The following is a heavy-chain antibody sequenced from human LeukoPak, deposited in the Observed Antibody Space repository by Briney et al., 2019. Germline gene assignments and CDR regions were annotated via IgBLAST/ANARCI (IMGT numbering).Heavy chain of an antibody. D-gene: IGHD2-15*01. J-gene: IGHJ6*02. V-gene: IGHV1-18*01. CDR3: ARATCSGGSCYQGYYGMDV. CDR2: ISAYNGNT. Sequence: ASVKVSCKASGYTFTSYGISWVRQAPGQGLEWMGWISAYNGNTNYAQKLQGRVTTTTDTSTSTAYMELRSLRSDDTAVYYCARATCSGGSCYQGYYGMDVWGQGTTVTVSS. CDR1: GYTFTSYG.